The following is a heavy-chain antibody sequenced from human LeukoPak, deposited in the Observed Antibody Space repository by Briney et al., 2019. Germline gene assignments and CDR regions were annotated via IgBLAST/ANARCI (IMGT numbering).Heavy chain of an antibody. J-gene: IGHJ4*02. Sequence: GESLRLSCVASGFTFSNAWMNWVRQPPGKGLEWVGLSKSKSDGGTIDHAAPVKGRFTISRDDSKNTLYLQMNSLKTEDTAVYYCTTDTGYYDSSGYTFDYWGQGTLVTVSS. CDR3: TTDTGYYDSSGYTFDY. CDR1: GFTFSNAW. CDR2: SKSKSDGGTI. D-gene: IGHD3-22*01. V-gene: IGHV3-15*01.